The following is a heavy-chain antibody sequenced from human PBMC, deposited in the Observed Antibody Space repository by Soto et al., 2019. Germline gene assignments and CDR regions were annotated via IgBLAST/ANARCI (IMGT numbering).Heavy chain of an antibody. Sequence: VHLVESGGGLVQPGGSLRLSCAASGFTFSDYSMNWVRQAPGKGLEWLSYISSSGATIYYADSVKGRFTTSRDNAKNSLYLQMNSLRDEDTAVYYCARGAVGCWYFDYWGQGTLVTVSS. J-gene: IGHJ4*02. CDR3: ARGAVGCWYFDY. D-gene: IGHD2-21*01. CDR2: ISSSGATI. CDR1: GFTFSDYS. V-gene: IGHV3-48*02.